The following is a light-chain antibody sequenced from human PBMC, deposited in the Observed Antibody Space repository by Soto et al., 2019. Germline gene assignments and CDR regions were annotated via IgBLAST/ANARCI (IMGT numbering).Light chain of an antibody. CDR1: ETVTSDY. CDR3: QQFAFTPYT. CDR2: GTS. J-gene: IGKJ2*01. V-gene: IGKV3-20*01. Sequence: EIVLTQSPGTLSLSPGESATISCRTSETVTSDYFAWFQQKRGQPPRLLLYGTSNRATGIPDRFSGSRSGPDFTLTITRVAPEDFAVYYCQQFAFTPYTFGQGTNVEIK.